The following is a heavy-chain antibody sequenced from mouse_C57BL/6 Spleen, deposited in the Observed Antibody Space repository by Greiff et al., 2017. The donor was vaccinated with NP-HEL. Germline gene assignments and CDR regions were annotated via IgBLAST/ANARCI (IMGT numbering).Heavy chain of an antibody. CDR2: ISSGGDYI. J-gene: IGHJ2*01. D-gene: IGHD1-1*01. CDR1: GFTFSSYA. Sequence: EVKLVESGEGLVKPGGSLKLSCAASGFTFSSYAMSWVRQTPEKRLEWVAYISSGGDYIYYADTVKGRFTISRDNARNTLYLQMSSLKSEDTAMYYCTRAYCSSYGYFDYWGQGTTRTVSS. CDR3: TRAYCSSYGYFDY. V-gene: IGHV5-9-1*02.